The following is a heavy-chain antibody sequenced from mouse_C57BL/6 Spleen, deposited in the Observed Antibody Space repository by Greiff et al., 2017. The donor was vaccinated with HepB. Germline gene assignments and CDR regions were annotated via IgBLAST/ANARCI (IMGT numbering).Heavy chain of an antibody. D-gene: IGHD2-4*01. CDR3: ARGGYDYYFDY. CDR1: GFTFSDYG. V-gene: IGHV5-17*01. CDR2: ISSGSSTI. J-gene: IGHJ2*01. Sequence: EVKLMESGGGLVKPGGSLKLSCAASGFTFSDYGMHWVRQAPEKGLEWVAYISSGSSTIYYADTVKGRFTISRDNAKNTLFLQMTSLRSEDTAMYYCARGGYDYYFDYWGQGTTLTVSS.